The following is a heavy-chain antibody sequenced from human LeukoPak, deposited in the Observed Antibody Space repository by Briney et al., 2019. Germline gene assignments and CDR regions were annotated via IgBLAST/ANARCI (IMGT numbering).Heavy chain of an antibody. Sequence: SETLSLTCTVSGGSISTYSWNWIRQPPGQGLEWIGYVYKSGGTYDNPSLRGRVAISMDTSNSQFSLRLTSVTAADTAVYYCARDAGGTWFDPWGQGILVTVSS. CDR2: VYKSGGT. V-gene: IGHV4-59*01. CDR1: GGSISTYS. J-gene: IGHJ5*02. CDR3: ARDAGGTWFDP.